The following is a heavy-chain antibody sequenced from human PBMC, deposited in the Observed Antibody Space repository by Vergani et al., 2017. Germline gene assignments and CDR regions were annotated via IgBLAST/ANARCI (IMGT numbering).Heavy chain of an antibody. J-gene: IGHJ6*02. CDR2: IIPIFGTA. CDR3: ARTRGSGSPPRIYYYGMDV. Sequence: QVQLVQSGAEVKKPGSSVKVSCKASGGTFSSYAISWVRQAPGQGLEWMGRIIPIFGTANYAQKFQGRVTITADESTSTAYMELSSLRSEDTAVYYCARTRGSGSPPRIYYYGMDVWGQGTTVTVSS. D-gene: IGHD2-15*01. V-gene: IGHV1-69*13. CDR1: GGTFSSYA.